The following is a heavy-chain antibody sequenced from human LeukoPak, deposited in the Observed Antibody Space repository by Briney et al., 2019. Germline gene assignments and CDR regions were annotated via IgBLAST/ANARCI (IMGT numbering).Heavy chain of an antibody. Sequence: SETLSPTCTVSGGSISSGGYYWSWIRQHPGKGLEWIGYIYYSGSTYYNPSLKSRVTIFVDTSKNQFSLKLSSGTAADTAVYYCARHYYGSGYYHPIFYYFDYWGQGTLVTVSS. CDR3: ARHYYGSGYYHPIFYYFDY. CDR1: GGSISSGGYY. CDR2: IYYSGST. V-gene: IGHV4-39*01. D-gene: IGHD3-10*01. J-gene: IGHJ4*02.